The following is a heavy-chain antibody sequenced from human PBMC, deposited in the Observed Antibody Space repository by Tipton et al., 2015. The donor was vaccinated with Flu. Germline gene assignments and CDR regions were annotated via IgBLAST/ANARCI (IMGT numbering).Heavy chain of an antibody. D-gene: IGHD3-10*01. Sequence: SLRLSCAAPGFTFSSYGMHWVRQAPGKGLEWVAVISYDGSNKYYADSVKGRFTISRDNSKNTLYLQMNSLRAEDTAVYYCAKGYGSGSLGMDVWGQGP. V-gene: IGHV3-30*18. CDR3: AKGYGSGSLGMDV. CDR2: ISYDGSNK. CDR1: GFTFSSYG. J-gene: IGHJ6*02.